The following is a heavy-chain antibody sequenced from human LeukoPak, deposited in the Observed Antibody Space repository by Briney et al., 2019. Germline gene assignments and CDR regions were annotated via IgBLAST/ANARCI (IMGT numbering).Heavy chain of an antibody. CDR3: ARGVVAATHYYYMDV. V-gene: IGHV1-2*02. CDR1: GYTFTGYY. J-gene: IGHJ6*03. CDR2: INPNSGGT. Sequence: GASVKVSCKASGYTFTGYYVHWVRQTPGQGLAWMGWINPNSGGTNYAQKFQGRVTMTRDTSISTAYMELSRLRSDDTAVYYCARGVVAATHYYYMDVWGKGTTVTVSS. D-gene: IGHD2-15*01.